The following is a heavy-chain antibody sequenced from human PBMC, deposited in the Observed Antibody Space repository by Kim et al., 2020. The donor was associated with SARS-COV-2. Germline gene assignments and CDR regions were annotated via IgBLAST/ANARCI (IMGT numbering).Heavy chain of an antibody. J-gene: IGHJ3*02. CDR2: ISYDGSNK. CDR3: ATLTYYYGSGSEDAFDI. Sequence: GGSLRLSCAASGFTFSSYAMHWVRQAPGKGLEWVAVISYDGSNKYYADSVKGRFTISRHNSKNTLYLQMNSLRAEDTAVYYCATLTYYYGSGSEDAFDIWGQGTMVTVSS. D-gene: IGHD3-10*01. V-gene: IGHV3-30*04. CDR1: GFTFSSYA.